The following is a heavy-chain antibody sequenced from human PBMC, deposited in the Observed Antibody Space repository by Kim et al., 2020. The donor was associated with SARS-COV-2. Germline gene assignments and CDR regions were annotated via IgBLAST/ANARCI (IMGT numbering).Heavy chain of an antibody. Sequence: SLRLSCAASGFSFNNYGMHWVRQAPGKGLEWVAFISYEGSKKQYLDSLKGRFTVSRDYSKNTLYLQMNSLTAEDTAVYYCARQGYIFELYTYYGMDLWGKGTTVTVSS. D-gene: IGHD5-12*01. CDR2: ISYEGSKK. CDR3: ARQGYIFELYTYYGMDL. J-gene: IGHJ6*04. V-gene: IGHV3-30*03. CDR1: GFSFNNYG.